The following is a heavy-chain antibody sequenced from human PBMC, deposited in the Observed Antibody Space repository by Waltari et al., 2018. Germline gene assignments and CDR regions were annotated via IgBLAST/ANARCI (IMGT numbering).Heavy chain of an antibody. J-gene: IGHJ5*02. CDR3: ARESGYSSSYNWFDP. V-gene: IGHV4-30-4*08. Sequence: QVQLQESGPGLVKPSQTLSLTCTVSGGSISSGDYYWSWIRQPPGKGLEWIWYIYYSGSTYYNPSLKSRVTRSVDTSKNQFSLKLSSVTAADTAVYYCARESGYSSSYNWFDPWGQGTLVTVSS. CDR2: IYYSGST. D-gene: IGHD6-13*01. CDR1: GGSISSGDYY.